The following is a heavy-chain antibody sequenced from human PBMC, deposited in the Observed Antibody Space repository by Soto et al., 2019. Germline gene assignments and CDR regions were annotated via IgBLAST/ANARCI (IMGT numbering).Heavy chain of an antibody. CDR3: ARPRTTVTTYRMDV. CDR2: IIPIFGTA. Sequence: SMKVTFTASGGTFSSYAISWVRQAPGQGLEWMGGIIPIFGTANYAQKFQGRVTITADESTSTAYMELSSLRSEDTAVYYCARPRTTVTTYRMDVWGKRTTVTVSS. V-gene: IGHV1-69*13. D-gene: IGHD4-17*01. CDR1: GGTFSSYA. J-gene: IGHJ6*04.